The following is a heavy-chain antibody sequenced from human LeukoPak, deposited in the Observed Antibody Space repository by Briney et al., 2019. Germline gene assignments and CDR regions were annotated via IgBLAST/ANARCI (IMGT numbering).Heavy chain of an antibody. CDR2: ISSSGDNT. D-gene: IGHD6-19*01. V-gene: IGHV3-23*01. CDR1: GFTFNSHA. Sequence: GGSLRLSCAASGFTFNSHAMSWVRQAPGKGLEWVSAISSSGDNTYYADSVRGRFTISRDNSKNTLSLQMNSLRVEDTAVYYCANPPAVAGTGPNGKDVWGQGTTVTVSS. CDR3: ANPPAVAGTGPNGKDV. J-gene: IGHJ6*02.